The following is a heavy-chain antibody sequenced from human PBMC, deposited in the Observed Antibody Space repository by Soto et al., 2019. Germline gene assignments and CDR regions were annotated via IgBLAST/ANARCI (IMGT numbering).Heavy chain of an antibody. CDR1: GYTFTTYG. CDR3: ARDFTKSSSWPYYFDY. J-gene: IGHJ4*02. V-gene: IGHV1-18*01. Sequence: QVQLVQSGAEVKKPGASVKVSCKASGYTFTTYGIIWVRQAPGQGFEWMGWISAYSGSTKFAQKLQCRVTMTTDTSTTTAYMELRSLTSDDTAVYYCARDFTKSSSWPYYFDYWGQGTLVTVSS. CDR2: ISAYSGST. D-gene: IGHD6-13*01.